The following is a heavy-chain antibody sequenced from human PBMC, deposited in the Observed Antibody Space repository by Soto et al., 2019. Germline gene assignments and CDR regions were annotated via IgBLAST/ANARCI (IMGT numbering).Heavy chain of an antibody. Sequence: ASVKVSCKASGYTFTSYGISWVRQAPGQGLEWMGWISAYNGNTNYAQKLQGRVTMTTDTSTSTAYMELRSLRSDGTAVYYCARDPHPRRGTVVVPAATYYYGMDVWGQGTTVTVSS. CDR2: ISAYNGNT. V-gene: IGHV1-18*04. CDR3: ARDPHPRRGTVVVPAATYYYGMDV. J-gene: IGHJ6*02. CDR1: GYTFTSYG. D-gene: IGHD2-2*01.